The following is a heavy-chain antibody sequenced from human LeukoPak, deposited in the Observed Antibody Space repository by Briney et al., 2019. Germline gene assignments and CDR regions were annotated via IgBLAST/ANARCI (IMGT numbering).Heavy chain of an antibody. CDR2: SSSSGSTI. CDR3: ARAYYYYGSGSYYKENSYYYGMDV. V-gene: IGHV3-48*03. D-gene: IGHD3-10*01. Sequence: GGSLRLSCAASGFTFSSYEMNWVRQAQGKGLEWVSYSSSSGSTIYYADSVKGRFTISRDNAKNSLYLQMNSLRAEDTAVYFCARAYYYYGSGSYYKENSYYYGMDVWGQGTTATVSS. J-gene: IGHJ6*02. CDR1: GFTFSSYE.